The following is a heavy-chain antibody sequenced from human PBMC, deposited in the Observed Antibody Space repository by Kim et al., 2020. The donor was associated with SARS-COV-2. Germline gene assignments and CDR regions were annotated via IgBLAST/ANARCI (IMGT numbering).Heavy chain of an antibody. Sequence: GGSLRLSCAASGFTFSGSAMHWVRQASGKGLEWVGRIRSKANSYATAYAASVKGRFTISRDDSKNTAYLQMNSLKTEDTAVYYCTRARSSFTVTKNDDAFDIWGQGTMVTVSS. CDR2: IRSKANSYAT. CDR1: GFTFSGSA. J-gene: IGHJ3*02. CDR3: TRARSSFTVTKNDDAFDI. V-gene: IGHV3-73*01. D-gene: IGHD4-17*01.